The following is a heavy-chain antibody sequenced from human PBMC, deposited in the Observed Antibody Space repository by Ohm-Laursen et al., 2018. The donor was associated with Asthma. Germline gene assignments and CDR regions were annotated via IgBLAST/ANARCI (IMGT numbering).Heavy chain of an antibody. J-gene: IGHJ6*02. D-gene: IGHD6-13*01. CDR3: AKDGAADYGMDV. CDR1: GLTFDDYA. Sequence: SRSLSCTSSGLTFDDYAMHWARQAPGKGLEWVSGISRNSGSIGYADSVKGRFTISRDNAKNSLYLQMNSLRAEDTALYYCAKDGAADYGMDVWGQGTTVTVSS. V-gene: IGHV3-9*01. CDR2: ISRNSGSI.